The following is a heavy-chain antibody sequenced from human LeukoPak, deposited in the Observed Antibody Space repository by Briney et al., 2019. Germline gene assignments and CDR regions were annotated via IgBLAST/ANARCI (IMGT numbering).Heavy chain of an antibody. J-gene: IGHJ4*02. CDR2: ISAYNGNT. D-gene: IGHD3-10*01. CDR3: ARRELFGDYFDS. Sequence: ASVKVSCKASGYTLTSYGISWVRQAPGQGLEWMGWISAYNGNTNYAQKLQGRVTMTTDTSTSTAYMELRSLRSDDTAVYYCARRELFGDYFDSWGQGTLVTVSS. V-gene: IGHV1-18*01. CDR1: GYTLTSYG.